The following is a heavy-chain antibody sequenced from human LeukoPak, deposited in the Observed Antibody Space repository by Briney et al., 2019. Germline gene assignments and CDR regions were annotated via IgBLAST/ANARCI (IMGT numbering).Heavy chain of an antibody. J-gene: IGHJ4*02. V-gene: IGHV4-39*07. D-gene: IGHD3-3*01. CDR2: IYYSGST. CDR3: ASYYYDFWSGYYYFDY. Sequence: SETLSLTCTVSGGSISSSSYYWGWIRQPPGKGLEWIGSIYYSGSTYYNPSLKSRVTISVDTSKNQFSLRLSSVTAADTAVYYCASYYYDFWSGYYYFDYWGQGTLVTVSS. CDR1: GGSISSSSYY.